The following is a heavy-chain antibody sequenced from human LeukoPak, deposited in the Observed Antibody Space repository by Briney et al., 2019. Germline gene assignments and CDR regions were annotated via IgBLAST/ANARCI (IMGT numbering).Heavy chain of an antibody. V-gene: IGHV4-4*02. CDR1: GGSISSSNW. J-gene: IGHJ3*02. Sequence: SETLSLTCAVSGGSISSSNWWSWVRQPPGKGLEWIGEIYHSGSTNYNPSLKSRVTISVDTSKNQFSLKLSSVTAAVTAVYYCARIGYDSSGFMAFDIWGQGTMVTVSS. D-gene: IGHD3-22*01. CDR2: IYHSGST. CDR3: ARIGYDSSGFMAFDI.